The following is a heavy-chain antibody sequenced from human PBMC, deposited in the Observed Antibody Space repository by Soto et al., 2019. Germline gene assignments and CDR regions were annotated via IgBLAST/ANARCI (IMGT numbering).Heavy chain of an antibody. J-gene: IGHJ6*03. CDR3: ARSMITFGGVIDDYYYYYMDV. D-gene: IGHD3-16*02. Sequence: SETLSLTCTVSGGSISSYYWSWIRQPPGKGLEWIGYIYYSGSTNYNPSLKSRVTISVDTSKNQFSLKLSSVTAADTAVYYCARSMITFGGVIDDYYYYYMDVWGKGPTVTVS. V-gene: IGHV4-59*01. CDR1: GGSISSYY. CDR2: IYYSGST.